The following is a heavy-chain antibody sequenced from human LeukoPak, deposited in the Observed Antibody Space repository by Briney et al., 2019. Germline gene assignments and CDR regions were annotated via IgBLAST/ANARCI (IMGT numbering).Heavy chain of an antibody. V-gene: IGHV4-34*01. CDR3: ARKRGWLQLRYFDY. Sequence: KPSETLSLTCAVYGGSFSGYYWSWIRQPPGKGLGWIGEINHSGSTNYNPSLKSRVTISVDTSKNQFSLKLSSVTAADTAVYYCARKRGWLQLRYFDYWGQGTLVTVSS. CDR1: GGSFSGYY. J-gene: IGHJ4*02. D-gene: IGHD5-24*01. CDR2: INHSGST.